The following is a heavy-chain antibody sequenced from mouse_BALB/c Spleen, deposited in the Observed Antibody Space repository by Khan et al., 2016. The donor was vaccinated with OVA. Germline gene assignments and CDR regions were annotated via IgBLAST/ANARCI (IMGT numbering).Heavy chain of an antibody. J-gene: IGHJ2*01. V-gene: IGHV1-20*02. CDR3: ARVYRSDFDY. Sequence: IQLVQSGPELVKPGASVKISCKASGYSFTGYFMNWVMQSHGKSLEWIGRINPHIGETLYNPKFKGKATLTVDESSSTANMVLRSLASEDSAVYYCARVYRSDFDYWGQGTTLTVSS. CDR1: GYSFTGYF. CDR2: INPHIGET. D-gene: IGHD1-1*01.